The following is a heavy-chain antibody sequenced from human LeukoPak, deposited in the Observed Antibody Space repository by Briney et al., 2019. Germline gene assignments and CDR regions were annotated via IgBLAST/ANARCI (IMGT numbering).Heavy chain of an antibody. D-gene: IGHD3-3*01. V-gene: IGHV3-23*01. Sequence: GGSLRLSCAASGFTFSSYAMSWVRQAPGKGLEWVSAISGSGGSTYYADSVKGRFTISRDNSKNTLYLQMNSLRAEDTAVYYCAKALTIFGARGPSDPWGQGTLVTVSS. CDR1: GFTFSSYA. J-gene: IGHJ5*02. CDR2: ISGSGGST. CDR3: AKALTIFGARGPSDP.